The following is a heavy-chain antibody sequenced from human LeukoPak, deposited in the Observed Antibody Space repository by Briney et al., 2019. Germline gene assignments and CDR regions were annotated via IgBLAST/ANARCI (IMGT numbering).Heavy chain of an antibody. J-gene: IGHJ6*03. CDR2: IYYSGST. Sequence: PSETLSLTCTVSGGSISSSSYYWGWIRQPPGKGLEWIGSIYYSGSTYYNPSLKSRVTISVDTSKNQFSLKLSSVTAADTAVYYCAREYYYGSGSYYYNYYYYYYMDVWGKGTTVTISS. V-gene: IGHV4-39*02. CDR1: GGSISSSSYY. CDR3: AREYYYGSGSYYYNYYYYYYMDV. D-gene: IGHD3-10*01.